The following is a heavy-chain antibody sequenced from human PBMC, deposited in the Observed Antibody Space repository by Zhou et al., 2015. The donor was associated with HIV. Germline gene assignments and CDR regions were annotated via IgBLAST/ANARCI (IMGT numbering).Heavy chain of an antibody. Sequence: QVQLVQSGTEVKPPGSSVKVSCKASGGTFNTYEISWVRQAPGQGLVWMGGIIPIFGKPNYAQKFLGRVTITADDSTTTAYMELSSLRSEDTAIYYCARSRGQFLEWLPPYYYGMDVWGQGTTVTVSS. CDR1: GGTFNTYE. D-gene: IGHD3-3*01. J-gene: IGHJ6*02. CDR3: ARSRGQFLEWLPPYYYGMDV. CDR2: IIPIFGKP. V-gene: IGHV1-69*01.